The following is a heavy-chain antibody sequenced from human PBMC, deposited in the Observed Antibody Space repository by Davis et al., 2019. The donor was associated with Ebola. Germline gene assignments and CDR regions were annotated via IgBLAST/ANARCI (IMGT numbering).Heavy chain of an antibody. CDR3: ARDYLRFLEWLPDYFDY. CDR1: GYTFTSYG. Sequence: ASVKVSCKASGYTFTSYGISWVRQAPGQGLEWMGWISAYNGNTNYAQKLQGRVTMTTDISTSTAYMELRSLRSDDTAVYYCARDYLRFLEWLPDYFDYWGQGTLVTVSS. J-gene: IGHJ4*02. D-gene: IGHD3-3*01. V-gene: IGHV1-18*01. CDR2: ISAYNGNT.